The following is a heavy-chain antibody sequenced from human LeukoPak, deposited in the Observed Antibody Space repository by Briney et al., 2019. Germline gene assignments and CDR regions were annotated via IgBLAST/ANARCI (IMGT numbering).Heavy chain of an antibody. V-gene: IGHV3-21*01. CDR3: ARAASYYGDFDY. D-gene: IGHD3-10*01. Sequence: GGSLRLSCAASGFTFSSYSMNWVRQAPGKGLEWVSSISSSTSYIYYADSVRGRFTISRDNAKNSLYLQMNSLRAEDTAVYYCARAASYYGDFDYWGQGTLVTVSS. J-gene: IGHJ4*02. CDR1: GFTFSSYS. CDR2: ISSSTSYI.